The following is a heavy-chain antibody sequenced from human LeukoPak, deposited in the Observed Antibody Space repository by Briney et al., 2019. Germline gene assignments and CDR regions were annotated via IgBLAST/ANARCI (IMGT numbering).Heavy chain of an antibody. J-gene: IGHJ4*02. V-gene: IGHV4-39*01. Sequence: SETLSLTCTVSGGSISSYYWSWIRQPPGRGLEWIGSIYYSGSTYYNPSLKSRVTISVDTSKNQFSLKLSSVTAADTAVYYCARIAVAGTWCDYWGQGTLVTVSS. CDR1: GGSISSYY. CDR3: ARIAVAGTWCDY. D-gene: IGHD6-19*01. CDR2: IYYSGST.